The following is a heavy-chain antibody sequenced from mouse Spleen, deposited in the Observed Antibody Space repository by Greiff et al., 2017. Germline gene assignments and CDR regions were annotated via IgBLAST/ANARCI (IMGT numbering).Heavy chain of an antibody. J-gene: IGHJ4*01. CDR2: IWSDGST. Sequence: QVQLQQSGPGLVAPSQSLSITCTVSGFSLTSYGVHWVRQPPGKGLEWLVVIWSDGSTTYNSALKSRLSISKDNSKSQVFLKMNSLQTDDTAMYYCARHYYGSSGGMDYWGQGTSVTVSS. D-gene: IGHD1-1*01. CDR1: GFSLTSYG. V-gene: IGHV2-6*02. CDR3: ARHYYGSSGGMDY.